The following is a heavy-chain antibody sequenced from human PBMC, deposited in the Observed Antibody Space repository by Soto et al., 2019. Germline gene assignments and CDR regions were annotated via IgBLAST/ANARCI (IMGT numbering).Heavy chain of an antibody. CDR2: TYCRSKWYN. Sequence: SQTLSLTCAISGASVSSKSAAWNLIRQSPSRGLEWLGRTYCRSKWYNDYAVSVKSRITIDPDTSKNQFSLQLNSVTPEDTAVYYCATFLSTTSPDVWGQGTTVTVSS. CDR3: ATFLSTTSPDV. D-gene: IGHD2-2*01. J-gene: IGHJ6*02. CDR1: GASVSSKSAA. V-gene: IGHV6-1*01.